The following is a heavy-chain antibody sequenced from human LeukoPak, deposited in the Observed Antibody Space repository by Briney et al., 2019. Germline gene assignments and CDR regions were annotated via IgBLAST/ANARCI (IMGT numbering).Heavy chain of an antibody. J-gene: IGHJ4*02. Sequence: GGSLRLSCAASGFTFDDYTMHWVRQAPGKGLEWVSLISWDGGSTYYADSVKGRFTISRDNAKNSLFLQMNSLRVEDTAVYYCARSMGSGHYYVADYWGQGTLVTVSS. CDR3: ARSMGSGHYYVADY. CDR2: ISWDGGST. D-gene: IGHD3-22*01. V-gene: IGHV3-43*01. CDR1: GFTFDDYT.